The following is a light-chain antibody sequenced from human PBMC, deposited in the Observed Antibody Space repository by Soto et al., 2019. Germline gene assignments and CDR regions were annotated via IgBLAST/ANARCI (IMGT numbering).Light chain of an antibody. J-gene: IGKJ4*01. CDR3: QQYGSSPPLT. Sequence: EIVLTQSPGTLSLSPGERATLSCRASQSVSSSYLAWYQQKPGQAPRLLIYGASSRATGIPDRFSGSGSGTDFTLTIGRLEPEDFAVYYCQQYGSSPPLTFGGGTQVEIK. CDR1: QSVSSSY. CDR2: GAS. V-gene: IGKV3-20*01.